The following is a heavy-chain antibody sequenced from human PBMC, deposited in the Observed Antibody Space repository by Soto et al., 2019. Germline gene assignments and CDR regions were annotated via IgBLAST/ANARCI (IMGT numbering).Heavy chain of an antibody. Sequence: GGSLRLSCAASAFTFSSYAMSWVRQAPGKRLEWVSAISGSGGSTYYADSVRGRFTISRDNSKSTLDLQMNSLRAEDTAVYYCAKGVVVMVAAGDAFDIWGQGTVVTVSS. CDR2: ISGSGGST. J-gene: IGHJ3*02. CDR1: AFTFSSYA. CDR3: AKGVVVMVAAGDAFDI. V-gene: IGHV3-23*01. D-gene: IGHD2-15*01.